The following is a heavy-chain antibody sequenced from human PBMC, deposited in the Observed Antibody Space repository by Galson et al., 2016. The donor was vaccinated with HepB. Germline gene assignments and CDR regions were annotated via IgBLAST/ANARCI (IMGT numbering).Heavy chain of an antibody. J-gene: IGHJ6*02. CDR1: GFTFSNYA. CDR2: ISGTGGTT. D-gene: IGHD4-23*01. Sequence: SLRLSCAASGFTFSNYAMSWVRQAPGKGLEWVSGISGTGGTTYYADSVKGRFTISRDNSKNTLYLQLSSLRVEDTAVYYCAKDHTGSTVVWSDGMDGWGQGTRVTVSS. CDR3: AKDHTGSTVVWSDGMDG. V-gene: IGHV3-23*01.